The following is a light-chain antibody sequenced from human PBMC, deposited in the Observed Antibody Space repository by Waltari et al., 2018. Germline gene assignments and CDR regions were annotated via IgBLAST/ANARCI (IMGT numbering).Light chain of an antibody. CDR3: QKYERLPAT. V-gene: IGKV3-20*01. CDR1: QSIGRS. J-gene: IGKJ1*01. CDR2: DIS. Sequence: DIVLTQSPGTLSLSLGDRATLSCRASQSIGRSVVWYQQRPGQAPRLLIYDISRRATGIPDRFSGSGYGTDFSLTISRLEPEDFAVYYCQKYERLPATFGQGTTVEIK.